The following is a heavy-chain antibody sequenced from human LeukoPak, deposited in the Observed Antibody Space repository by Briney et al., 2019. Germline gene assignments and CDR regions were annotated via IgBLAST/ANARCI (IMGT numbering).Heavy chain of an antibody. V-gene: IGHV4-34*01. J-gene: IGHJ4*02. CDR1: GGSISSYY. Sequence: SETLSLTCTVSGGSISSYYWSWIRQPPGKGLEWIGEINHSGSTNYNPSLKSRVTISVDTSKNQFSLKLSSVTAADTAVYYCARERRYFDWLSRYFDYWGQGTLVTVSS. CDR3: ARERRYFDWLSRYFDY. CDR2: INHSGST. D-gene: IGHD3-9*01.